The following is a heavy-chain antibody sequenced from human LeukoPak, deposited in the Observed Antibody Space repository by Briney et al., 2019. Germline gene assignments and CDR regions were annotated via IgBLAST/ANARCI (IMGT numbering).Heavy chain of an antibody. Sequence: SETLSLTCTVSGGSINSYYWSWIRQPPGKGLEWIGYIYYSGNTNYIPSLKSRVTISVDTSKNQFSLKLSSVTTADTAVYYCARSHTSPRWFDPWGQGTLVTVSS. J-gene: IGHJ5*02. V-gene: IGHV4-59*01. CDR1: GGSINSYY. D-gene: IGHD2-2*01. CDR2: IYYSGNT. CDR3: ARSHTSPRWFDP.